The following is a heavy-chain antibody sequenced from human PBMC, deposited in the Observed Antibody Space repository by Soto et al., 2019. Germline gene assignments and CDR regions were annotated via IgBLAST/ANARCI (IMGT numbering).Heavy chain of an antibody. Sequence: PREARRSSCRVFVSSVYSCWVGWVRQMPGKGLDWMGIVNPGDSYAIYSPSFQGQVTISADKTITTAFLQWSSLKASDTAIYYCARRVGDYFDSWGQGTLVTVSS. V-gene: IGHV5-51*01. CDR2: VNPGDSYA. CDR3: ARRVGDYFDS. J-gene: IGHJ4*02. CDR1: VSSVYSCW.